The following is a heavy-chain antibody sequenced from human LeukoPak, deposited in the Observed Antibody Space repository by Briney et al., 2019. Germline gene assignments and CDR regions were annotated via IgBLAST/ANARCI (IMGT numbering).Heavy chain of an antibody. CDR2: LNPSSGGT. D-gene: IGHD4-23*01. CDR1: GYTLTGYY. J-gene: IGHJ3*02. Sequence: ASVKVSCKASGYTLTGYYMHWVRQAPGQGLEWMGWLNPSSGGTNSAQKFQGRVTMTRDTSISTAYKELSRLRSDDTAVYYCARDLSYGANVDAFDIWGQGTMVTVSS. V-gene: IGHV1-2*02. CDR3: ARDLSYGANVDAFDI.